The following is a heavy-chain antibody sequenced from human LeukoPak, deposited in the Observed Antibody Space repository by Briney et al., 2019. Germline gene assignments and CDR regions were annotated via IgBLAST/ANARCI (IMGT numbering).Heavy chain of an antibody. CDR2: ISGSGGST. V-gene: IGHV3-23*01. CDR3: ALRGYYYDSSGYYYVPFDC. D-gene: IGHD3-22*01. J-gene: IGHJ4*02. CDR1: GFTFSSYA. Sequence: GGSLRLSCAASGFTFSSYAMSWVRQAPGKGREWVSAISGSGGSTYYADSVKGRFTISRDNSKNTLYLQMNSLRAADTAVYYCALRGYYYDSSGYYYVPFDCWGQGALVTVSS.